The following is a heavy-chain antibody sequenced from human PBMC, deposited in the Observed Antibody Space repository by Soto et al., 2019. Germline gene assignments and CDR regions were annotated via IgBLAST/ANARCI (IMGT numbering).Heavy chain of an antibody. CDR1: GFTFEDSA. D-gene: IGHD4-4*01. CDR2: ISWNGGVI. V-gene: IGHV3-9*01. Sequence: GGSLRLSCAASGFTFEDSAMHWVRQAPGKGLEWVSGISWNGGVIGYADSMRGRFTISRDNAKNSLYLQMNNLIPEDTALYYCAKPTLDNYFLDVWGQGTTVTVSS. CDR3: AKPTLDNYFLDV. J-gene: IGHJ6*02.